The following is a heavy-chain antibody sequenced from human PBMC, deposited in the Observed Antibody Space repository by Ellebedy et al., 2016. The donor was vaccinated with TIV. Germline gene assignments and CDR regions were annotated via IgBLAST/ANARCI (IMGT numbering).Heavy chain of an antibody. CDR2: IKQDGGRK. CDR1: GFNFGDYA. J-gene: IGHJ4*02. CDR3: AREFYYDPSRSPSFYFDY. V-gene: IGHV3-7*01. Sequence: GESLKISXVASGFNFGDYAMHWVRQAPGKGLEWVANIKQDGGRKEYVDSVKGRFTISRDNSKNTLYLQMNSLRAEDTAVYYCAREFYYDPSRSPSFYFDYWGQGTLVTVSS. D-gene: IGHD3-22*01.